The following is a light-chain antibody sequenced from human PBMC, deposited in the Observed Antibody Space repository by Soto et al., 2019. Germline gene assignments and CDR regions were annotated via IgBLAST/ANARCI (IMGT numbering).Light chain of an antibody. CDR2: WAS. J-gene: IGKJ2*01. V-gene: IGKV4-1*01. Sequence: DIVMTQSPDSLAVSLGERATINCKSSQSVLYSSNNKNYLAWYQQKPGQPPKLLIYWASTRESGVPDRFSGSGSGPDFTLTISSLQAGDVAVYYCQQYYSTPPTFGQGTKLEIK. CDR3: QQYYSTPPT. CDR1: QSVLYSSNNKNY.